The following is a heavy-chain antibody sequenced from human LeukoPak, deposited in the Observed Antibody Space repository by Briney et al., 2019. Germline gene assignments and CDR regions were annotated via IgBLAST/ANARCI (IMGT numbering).Heavy chain of an antibody. CDR2: IKAKAHGGTI. D-gene: IGHD1-26*01. J-gene: IGHJ4*02. CDR1: GFTFINAW. V-gene: IGHV3-15*01. CDR3: TTDGVGVEGATYDN. Sequence: GGSLRLSCAASGFTFINAWMAWVRQAPGKGLERVGRIKAKAHGGTIEYAAPVKGRFTISRDDSKNTLYLQMNSLKTEDTAVYYCTTDGVGVEGATYDNWGQGTLVSVSS.